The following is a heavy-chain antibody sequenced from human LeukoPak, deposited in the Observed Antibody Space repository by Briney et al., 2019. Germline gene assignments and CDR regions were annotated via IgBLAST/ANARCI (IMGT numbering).Heavy chain of an antibody. CDR3: TREGTTVTAIDFDY. D-gene: IGHD4-17*01. J-gene: IGHJ4*02. CDR1: GFTFGDYA. CDR2: IRNKAYGGTT. V-gene: IGHV3-49*03. Sequence: PGGSLRLSCTASGFTFGDYAMSWFRQAPGKGLEWVGFIRNKAYGGTTEYAASVKGRFTISRDDSKSIAYLQMNSLKTEDTAVYYCTREGTTVTAIDFDYWGQGTLVTVSS.